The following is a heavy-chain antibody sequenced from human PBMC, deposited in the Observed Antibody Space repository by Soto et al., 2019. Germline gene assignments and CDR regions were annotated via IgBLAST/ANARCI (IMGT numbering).Heavy chain of an antibody. CDR2: ISGSGGST. V-gene: IGHV3-23*01. D-gene: IGHD3-22*01. CDR1: GFTFSSYA. J-gene: IGHJ3*02. CDR3: AKDGVTMIVVVITDDAFDI. Sequence: EVQLLESGGGLVQPGGSLRLSCAASGFTFSSYAMSWVRQAPGKGLEWVSAISGSGGSTYYADSVKGRFTISRDNSKNTLYLQMNSLRAEDTAVYYCAKDGVTMIVVVITDDAFDIWGQGTMVTVSS.